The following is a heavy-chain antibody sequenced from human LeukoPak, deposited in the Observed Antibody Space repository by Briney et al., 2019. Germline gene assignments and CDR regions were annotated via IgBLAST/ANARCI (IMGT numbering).Heavy chain of an antibody. CDR1: GGPISSYY. J-gene: IGHJ4*02. CDR3: ARAARGYYFDY. Sequence: SETLSLTCTVSGGPISSYYWSWIRQPPGKGLEWIGYIYYSGSTNYNPSLKSRVTISVDTSKNQFSLKLSSVTAADTAVYYCARAARGYYFDYWGLGTLVTVSS. CDR2: IYYSGST. V-gene: IGHV4-59*01.